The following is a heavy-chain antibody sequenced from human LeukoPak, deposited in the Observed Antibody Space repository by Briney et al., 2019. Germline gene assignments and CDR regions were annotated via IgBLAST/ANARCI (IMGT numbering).Heavy chain of an antibody. J-gene: IGHJ3*02. Sequence: SETLSLTCTVSGGSISSYYWSWIRQPAGKGLEWIGRIYTSGSTNYSPSLKSRVTMSVDTSKNQFSLKLSSVTAADTAVYYCARDLITPTDSSSWYHDAFDIWGQGTMVTVSS. CDR2: IYTSGST. D-gene: IGHD6-13*01. CDR3: ARDLITPTDSSSWYHDAFDI. V-gene: IGHV4-4*07. CDR1: GGSISSYY.